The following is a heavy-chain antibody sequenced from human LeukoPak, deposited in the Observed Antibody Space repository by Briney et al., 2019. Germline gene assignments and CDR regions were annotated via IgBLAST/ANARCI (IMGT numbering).Heavy chain of an antibody. V-gene: IGHV4-4*07. Sequence: SETLSLTCTVSGGSISSYYWSWIRQPAGKGVEWIGRIYTSGSTNYNPSLKSRVTMSVDTSKNQFSLKLSSVTAADTAVYYCARDLGYDFWSGYSAFDIWGQGTMVTVSS. J-gene: IGHJ3*02. CDR2: IYTSGST. D-gene: IGHD3-3*01. CDR1: GGSISSYY. CDR3: ARDLGYDFWSGYSAFDI.